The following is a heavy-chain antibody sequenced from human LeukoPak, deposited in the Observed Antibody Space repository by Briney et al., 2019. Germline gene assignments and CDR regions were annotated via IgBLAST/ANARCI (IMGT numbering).Heavy chain of an antibody. CDR1: GFTFCSYA. CDR2: ITGSGGST. CDR3: AKHVFLWFGEGFY. Sequence: VGSLRVSCAASGFTFCSYAMSSVCETPGKRLECVSAITGSGGSTYYADSVKGRFSISRDNSKNTLYLQMNSLRTEDTAVYYCAKHVFLWFGEGFYWGQGTLVTVSS. J-gene: IGHJ4*02. D-gene: IGHD3-10*01. V-gene: IGHV3-23*01.